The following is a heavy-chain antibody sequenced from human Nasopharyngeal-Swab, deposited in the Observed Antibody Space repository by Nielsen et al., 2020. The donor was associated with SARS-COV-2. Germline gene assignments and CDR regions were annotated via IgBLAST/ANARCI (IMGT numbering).Heavy chain of an antibody. CDR2: ISSSSSYI. CDR1: GFTFSNYW. D-gene: IGHD1-7*01. CDR3: AKLTGTPSFNRDFDN. J-gene: IGHJ4*02. Sequence: GESLKISCAASGFTFSNYWMHWVRQAPGKGLEWVSSISSSSSYIYYADSVKGRFTISRDNAKNSLYLQMNSLRAEDTAVYYCAKLTGTPSFNRDFDNWGQGTLVTVSS. V-gene: IGHV3-21*04.